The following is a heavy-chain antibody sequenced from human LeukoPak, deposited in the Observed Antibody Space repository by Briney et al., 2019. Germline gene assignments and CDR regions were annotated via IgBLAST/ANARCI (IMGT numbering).Heavy chain of an antibody. Sequence: KASETLFLTCSVSGGSISPYYWSWIRQPPGKGLEWIGYIFYSGITTYNPSLKSRVSISLDSPKNQFFLRLTSVTAADTAMYYCARAETLAAIYFDFWGQGRLVTVSS. D-gene: IGHD6-25*01. V-gene: IGHV4-59*01. CDR3: ARAETLAAIYFDF. J-gene: IGHJ4*02. CDR1: GGSISPYY. CDR2: IFYSGIT.